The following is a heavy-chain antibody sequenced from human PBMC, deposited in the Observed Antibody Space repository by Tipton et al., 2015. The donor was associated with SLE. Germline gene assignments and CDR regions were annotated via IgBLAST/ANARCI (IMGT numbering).Heavy chain of an antibody. CDR3: ATQSEDIVVVVAASLYDAFDI. D-gene: IGHD2-15*01. J-gene: IGHJ3*02. CDR2: IYAGDSDT. V-gene: IGHV5-51*03. CDR1: GYSFTSYW. Sequence: QLVQSGAEVKKPGESLKISCKGSGYSFTSYWIAWVRQMPGKGLEWMGIIYAGDSDTRYSPSFQGQVTISADESISTAYLQWSSLKASDTAMYYCATQSEDIVVVVAASLYDAFDIWGQGTMVTVSS.